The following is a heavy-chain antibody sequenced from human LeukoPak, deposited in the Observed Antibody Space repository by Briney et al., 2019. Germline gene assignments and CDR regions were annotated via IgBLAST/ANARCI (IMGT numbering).Heavy chain of an antibody. D-gene: IGHD6-13*01. J-gene: IGHJ6*03. CDR3: ARGLEEQQLVWGGYYYYYMDV. V-gene: IGHV3-7*01. CDR1: GFTFSSYW. Sequence: GGSLRLSCAASGFTFSSYWMSWVRQAPGKGLEWVANIKQDGSEKYYVDSVKGRFTISRDNAKNSLYLQMNSLRAEDTAVYYCARGLEEQQLVWGGYYYYYMDVWGKGTTVTVSS. CDR2: IKQDGSEK.